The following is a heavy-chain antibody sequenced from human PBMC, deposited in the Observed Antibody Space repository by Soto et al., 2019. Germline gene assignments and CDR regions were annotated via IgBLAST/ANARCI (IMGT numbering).Heavy chain of an antibody. CDR1: GGSLSSYY. J-gene: IGHJ4*02. CDR2: IYYAGTT. Sequence: QVQLQESGPGLVKPSETLSLTCTVSGGSLSSYYWSWTRQPPGKGLEWIGYIYYAGTTTYNPSLKSRVTISVHXSKNQFSLKLNSVTAADTAVYYCARLGGYYQALDSWGQGTLVTVSS. CDR3: ARLGGYYQALDS. V-gene: IGHV4-59*08. D-gene: IGHD3-22*01.